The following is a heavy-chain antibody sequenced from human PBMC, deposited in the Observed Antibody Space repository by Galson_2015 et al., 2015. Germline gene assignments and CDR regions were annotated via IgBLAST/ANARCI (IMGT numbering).Heavy chain of an antibody. CDR1: GFTFSDYY. J-gene: IGHJ4*02. D-gene: IGHD3-10*01. CDR2: ISISGTTI. CDR3: ARVRGSGVFDF. Sequence: SCAASGFTFSDYYMGWIRQAPGKGLEWVSYISISGTTIYYADSVKGRFTISSDNAKNSLYLQMNSLRAEDTAVYYCARVRGSGVFDFWGRGTLVTVSS. V-gene: IGHV3-11*01.